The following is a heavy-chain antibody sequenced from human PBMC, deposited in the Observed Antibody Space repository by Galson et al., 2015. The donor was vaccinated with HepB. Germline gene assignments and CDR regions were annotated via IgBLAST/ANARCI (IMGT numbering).Heavy chain of an antibody. J-gene: IGHJ3*02. V-gene: IGHV3-23*01. D-gene: IGHD3-10*01. CDR2: ISGSGGST. Sequence: SLRLSCAASGFTFNSYSMNWVRQAPGKGLEWVSAISGSGGSTYYADSVKGRFTISRDNSKNTLYLQMNSLRAEDTAVYYCASGLLLWFGETAAFDIWGQGTMVTVSS. CDR1: GFTFNSYS. CDR3: ASGLLLWFGETAAFDI.